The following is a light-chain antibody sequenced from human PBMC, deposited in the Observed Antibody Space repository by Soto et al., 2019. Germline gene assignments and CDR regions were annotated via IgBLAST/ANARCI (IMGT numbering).Light chain of an antibody. V-gene: IGLV4-69*01. CDR1: SGHTNYA. CDR3: QTWDTGIGV. Sequence: QSVLTQSPSASASLGASVKLTCTLSSGHTNYAIAWHQQHPEKGPRFLMKVNSDGSHSKGDGIPDRFSGSSSGSERYLTISSLQSEDEADYYCQTWDTGIGVFGGGTKLTVL. CDR2: VNSDGSH. J-gene: IGLJ2*01.